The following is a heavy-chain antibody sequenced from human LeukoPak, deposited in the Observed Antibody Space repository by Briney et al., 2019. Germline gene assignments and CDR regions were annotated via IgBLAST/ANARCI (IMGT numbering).Heavy chain of an antibody. Sequence: PSETLSLTCTVSGGSISSSSYFWGWIRQPPGKGLEWIGSISYTGSTYSNPSLKSRVTMSVDTSKNQFSLKLSSVTAADTAVFYCARGVVPAALWQSWFDPWGQGTLVIVSS. CDR2: ISYTGST. CDR3: ARGVVPAALWQSWFDP. V-gene: IGHV4-39*07. CDR1: GGSISSSSYF. J-gene: IGHJ5*02. D-gene: IGHD2-2*01.